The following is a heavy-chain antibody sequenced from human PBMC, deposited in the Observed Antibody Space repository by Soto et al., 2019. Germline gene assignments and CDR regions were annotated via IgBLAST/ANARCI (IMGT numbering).Heavy chain of an antibody. CDR2: IYYSGST. CDR3: ARARSYGTRFDY. Sequence: PSETLSLTCSVSGGSISHYYWSWIRQHPGKGLEWIGYIYYSGSTYYNPSLKSRVTISVDTSKNQFSLKLSSVTAADTAVYYCARARSYGTRFDYWGQGTLVTVSS. J-gene: IGHJ4*02. V-gene: IGHV4-31*03. D-gene: IGHD5-18*01. CDR1: GGSISHYY.